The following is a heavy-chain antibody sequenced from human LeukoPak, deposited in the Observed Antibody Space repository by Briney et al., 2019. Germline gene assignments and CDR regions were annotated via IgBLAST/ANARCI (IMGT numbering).Heavy chain of an antibody. V-gene: IGHV4-59*12. CDR3: ARASLGATNHIDY. Sequence: SETLSLTCTVSGGFISSYYWSWIRQPPGKGLEWSGYIYYSGSTNYNPSLKSRVTISVDTSKNQFSLKLNSVTPEDTAVYYCARASLGATNHIDYWGQGTLVTVSS. D-gene: IGHD1-26*01. J-gene: IGHJ4*02. CDR2: IYYSGST. CDR1: GGFISSYY.